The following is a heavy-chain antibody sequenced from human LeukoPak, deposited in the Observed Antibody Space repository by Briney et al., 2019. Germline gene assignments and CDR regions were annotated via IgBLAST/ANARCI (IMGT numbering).Heavy chain of an antibody. CDR3: ARHVRNDISTGYHYPYYFDY. Sequence: SETLSLTCTVSGGSISSSTYYWGWIRQPPGKGLEWIGNIYYSGRTYYNPSLKSRVTISVDTSKNQFSLKLRSVTAADTAIYYCARHVRNDISTGYHYPYYFDYWGQGTLVTVSS. J-gene: IGHJ4*02. CDR1: GGSISSSTYY. CDR2: IYYSGRT. D-gene: IGHD3-9*01. V-gene: IGHV4-39*01.